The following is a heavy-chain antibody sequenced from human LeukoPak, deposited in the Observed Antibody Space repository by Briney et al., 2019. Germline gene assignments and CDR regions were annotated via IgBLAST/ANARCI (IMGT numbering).Heavy chain of an antibody. V-gene: IGHV3-23*01. D-gene: IGHD1-1*01. CDR2: ISGSGGST. Sequence: RPGGSLRLSCAASGFTFSSYGMSWVRQARGKGVEWVSAISGSGGSTYYADCGKGRFTVSRDNSKNTLYLQMNSLRAEDTAVYYCAIQLGSTRGYWGQGTLVTVSS. CDR3: AIQLGSTRGY. CDR1: GFTFSSYG. J-gene: IGHJ4*02.